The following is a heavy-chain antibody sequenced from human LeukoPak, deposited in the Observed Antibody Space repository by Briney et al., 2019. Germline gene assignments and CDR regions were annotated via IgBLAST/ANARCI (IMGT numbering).Heavy chain of an antibody. CDR1: GFTFSSYG. J-gene: IGHJ5*02. Sequence: GGSLRLSCAASGFTFSSYGMHWVRQAPGKGLEWVSSISTSSSYIYYADSVKGRFTISRDNAKNSLYLQMNSLRAEDTAVYYCARGSSNIPARTNYFDPWGQGTLVTVSS. CDR3: ARGSSNIPARTNYFDP. CDR2: ISTSSSYI. D-gene: IGHD6-6*01. V-gene: IGHV3-21*01.